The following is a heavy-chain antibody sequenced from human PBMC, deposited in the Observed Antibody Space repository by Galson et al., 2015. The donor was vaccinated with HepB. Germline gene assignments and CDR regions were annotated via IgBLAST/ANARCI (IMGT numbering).Heavy chain of an antibody. CDR1: GYTFTSYY. J-gene: IGHJ3*02. D-gene: IGHD6-25*01. CDR2: INPSGGST. CDR3: ARDRTSARDLYDAFDI. V-gene: IGHV1-46*01. Sequence: SVKVSCKASGYTFTSYYMHWVRQAPGQGLEWMGIINPSGGSTSYAQKFQGRITMTRDTSTSTVYMELSSLRSEDTAVYYCARDRTSARDLYDAFDIWGQGTMVTVSS.